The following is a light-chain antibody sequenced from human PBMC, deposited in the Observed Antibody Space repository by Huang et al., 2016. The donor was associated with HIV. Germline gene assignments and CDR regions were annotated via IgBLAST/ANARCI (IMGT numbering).Light chain of an antibody. J-gene: IGKJ1*01. CDR1: QDIDAY. V-gene: IGKV1-27*01. CDR3: QKYNDVPRT. Sequence: DIQMTQSPSSLSASIGDRITISCRASQDIDAYLAWYQHKPGKVPNLLIYSASPLEAGVPSRFSGSGSGTNFTLTIGSLQPEDVGSYYCQKYNDVPRTFGHGAKVEIK. CDR2: SAS.